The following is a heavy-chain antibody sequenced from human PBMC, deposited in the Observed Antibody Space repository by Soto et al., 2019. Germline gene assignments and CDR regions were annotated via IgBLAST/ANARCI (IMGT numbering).Heavy chain of an antibody. CDR3: ARYRFSGTKWSKFDY. CDR2: IYHTGST. J-gene: IGHJ4*02. Sequence: PSETLSLTCTVSGVTVSSDAYYWRWIRHPPGKGLEWIGNIYHTGSTYYSPSLKSRVDISLDRSTNQFSLRLSSVTAAETAVYYCARYRFSGTKWSKFDYWGQGTLVTVSS. CDR1: GVTVSSDAYY. V-gene: IGHV4-31*03. D-gene: IGHD3-16*02.